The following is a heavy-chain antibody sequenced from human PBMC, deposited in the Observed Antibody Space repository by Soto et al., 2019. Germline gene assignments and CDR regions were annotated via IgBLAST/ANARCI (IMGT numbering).Heavy chain of an antibody. V-gene: IGHV1-18*01. D-gene: IGHD3-16*01. CDR3: ARAPHEFGISFFFDP. Sequence: ASVKVSCKASGYPFDTYGINWVRQAPGQRPEWMGWISAYNGQTDYAQNFQGRVTMATDTSTNTAYMELRNLRSDDTAVYYCARAPHEFGISFFFDPWGRGTRVTVSS. CDR2: ISAYNGQT. J-gene: IGHJ5*02. CDR1: GYPFDTYG.